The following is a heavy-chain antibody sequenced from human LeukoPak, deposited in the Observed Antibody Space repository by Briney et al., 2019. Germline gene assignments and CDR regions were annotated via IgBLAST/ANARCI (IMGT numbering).Heavy chain of an antibody. Sequence: GGSLRLSCAGSGFTFSSHWMSWVRQAPGKGLEWVAVIWYDGSNKYYADSVKGRFTISRDNSKNTLYLQMNSLRAEDTAVYYCARDRRISSGSFDYWGQGTLVTVSS. CDR2: IWYDGSNK. J-gene: IGHJ4*02. D-gene: IGHD6-19*01. V-gene: IGHV3-33*08. CDR1: GFTFSSHW. CDR3: ARDRRISSGSFDY.